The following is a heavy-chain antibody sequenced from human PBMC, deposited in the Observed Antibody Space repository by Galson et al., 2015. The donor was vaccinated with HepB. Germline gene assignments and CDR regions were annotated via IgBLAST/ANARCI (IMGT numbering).Heavy chain of an antibody. CDR2: INAGNGNT. J-gene: IGHJ4*02. CDR3: ARARGAAAVRSYYFDY. Sequence: SVKVSCKASGYTFTNFAMHWVRQDPGQRLEWMGWINAGNGNTKYSQKFQGRVTITRDTSASTAYMELSSLSSEDTAVYYCARARGAAAVRSYYFDYWGQGTLVTVSS. CDR1: GYTFTNFA. D-gene: IGHD6-13*01. V-gene: IGHV1-3*01.